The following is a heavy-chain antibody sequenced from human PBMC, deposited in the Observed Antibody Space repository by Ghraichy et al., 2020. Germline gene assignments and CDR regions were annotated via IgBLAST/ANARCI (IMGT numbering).Heavy chain of an antibody. CDR3: ARGVVVPAAHYYGMDV. V-gene: IGHV4-34*01. CDR2: INHSGST. D-gene: IGHD2-2*01. CDR1: GGSFSGYY. J-gene: IGHJ6*02. Sequence: SETLSLTCAVYGGSFSGYYWSWIRQPPGKGLEWIGEINHSGSTNYNPSLKSRVTISVDTSKNQFSLKLSSVTAADTAVYYCARGVVVPAAHYYGMDVWGQGTTVTVSS.